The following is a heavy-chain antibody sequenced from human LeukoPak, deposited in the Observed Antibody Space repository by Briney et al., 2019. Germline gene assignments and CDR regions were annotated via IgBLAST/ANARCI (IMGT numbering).Heavy chain of an antibody. D-gene: IGHD3-22*01. CDR1: SGSMTDSW. Sequence: PSETLSLTCSVSSGSMTDSWWSWFRQAPGKGFEWLGFIYPDGRIEYSPSLRSRVTFSVATSKLEATVRLSSVTASDTAVYYCTREGYDRSGYFLDFWGQGTLVTVSS. CDR3: TREGYDRSGYFLDF. V-gene: IGHV4-59*12. CDR2: IYPDGRI. J-gene: IGHJ4*02.